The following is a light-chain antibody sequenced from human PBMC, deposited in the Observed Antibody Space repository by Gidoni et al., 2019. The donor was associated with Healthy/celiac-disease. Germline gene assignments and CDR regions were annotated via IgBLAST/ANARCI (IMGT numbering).Light chain of an antibody. CDR2: LNSDGSH. CDR1: SGHSSYA. J-gene: IGLJ3*02. Sequence: QLELTQSPSASASLGASVKLTCTLSSGHSSYAIAWHQQQPEKGPRYLMKLNSDGSHSKGDGIPDRFSGSSSGAERYLTISSLQSEDEADYYCQTWGTGIFWVFGGGTKLTVL. CDR3: QTWGTGIFWV. V-gene: IGLV4-69*01.